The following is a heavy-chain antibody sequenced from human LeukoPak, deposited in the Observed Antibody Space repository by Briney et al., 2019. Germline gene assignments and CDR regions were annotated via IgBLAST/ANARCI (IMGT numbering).Heavy chain of an antibody. V-gene: IGHV3-21*01. CDR3: ARDLTSSNWFDP. D-gene: IGHD3-9*01. J-gene: IGHJ5*02. CDR1: GFTFSSYG. CDR2: ISSSSSYI. Sequence: PGGSLRLSCAASGFTFSSYGMSWVRQAPGKGLEWVSSISSSSSYIYYADSVKGRFTISRDNAKNSLYLQMNSLRAEDTAVYYCARDLTSSNWFDPWGQGTLVTVSS.